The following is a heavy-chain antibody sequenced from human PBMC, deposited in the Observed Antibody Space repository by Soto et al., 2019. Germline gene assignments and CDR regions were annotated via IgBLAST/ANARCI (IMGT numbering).Heavy chain of an antibody. CDR3: ARGYGGRYYYYGMDV. Sequence: QVQLQESGPGLVKPSQTLSLTCTVSGGSISSGGYYWSCIRQHPGKGLEWIGYIYYSGSTYYNPSLKSRVTISVDTSKNQFSLKLRSVTAADTAVYYCARGYGGRYYYYGMDVWGQGTTVTVSS. CDR1: GGSISSGGYY. CDR2: IYYSGST. J-gene: IGHJ6*02. V-gene: IGHV4-31*03. D-gene: IGHD2-15*01.